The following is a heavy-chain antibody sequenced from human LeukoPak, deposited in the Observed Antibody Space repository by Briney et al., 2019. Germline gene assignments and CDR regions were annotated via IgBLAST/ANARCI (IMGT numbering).Heavy chain of an antibody. Sequence: PSETLSLTCAVSGGSISSGGYSWRWIRQPPGKGLEWIGYIYHSGSTYYNPSLKSRVTISVDRSKNQFSLKLSSVTAADTAVYYCARSAMATIDYWGQGTLVTVSS. CDR2: IYHSGST. D-gene: IGHD5-24*01. V-gene: IGHV4-30-2*01. CDR1: GGSISSGGYS. J-gene: IGHJ4*02. CDR3: ARSAMATIDY.